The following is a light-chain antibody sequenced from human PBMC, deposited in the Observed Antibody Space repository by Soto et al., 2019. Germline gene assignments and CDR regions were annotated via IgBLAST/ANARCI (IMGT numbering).Light chain of an antibody. V-gene: IGKV1-33*01. Sequence: DIQMTQSPSSLYASVGDRVTITCQASQDISNYLNWYQQKPGKAPKLLIYDASNLETGVPSRLSGSGSGQDFNFTISSLQPEDIATYYCQQYDNIPPYTFGQGTKLEIK. CDR2: DAS. J-gene: IGKJ2*01. CDR1: QDISNY. CDR3: QQYDNIPPYT.